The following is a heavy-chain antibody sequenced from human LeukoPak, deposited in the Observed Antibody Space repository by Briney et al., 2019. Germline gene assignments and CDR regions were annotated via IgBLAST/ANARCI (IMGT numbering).Heavy chain of an antibody. CDR3: ARGWYRGVTFDY. V-gene: IGHV3-74*01. Sequence: GGSLRLSCAASGFTFSSYWMHWVRQAPGKGLVWVSRINSDGSSTSYADSVKGRFTISRDNAKNTLYLQMNSVRAEDTAVYYCARGWYRGVTFDYWGQGTLVTVSS. D-gene: IGHD6-19*01. CDR1: GFTFSSYW. CDR2: INSDGSST. J-gene: IGHJ4*02.